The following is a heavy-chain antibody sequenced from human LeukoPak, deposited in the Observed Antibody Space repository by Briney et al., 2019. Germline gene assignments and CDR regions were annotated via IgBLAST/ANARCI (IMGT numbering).Heavy chain of an antibody. V-gene: IGHV3-33*01. CDR3: ARDTHSSSWYKLDYYYGMDV. Sequence: GRSLRLSCAASGFTFSSYGMHWVRQAPGKWLEWVAVIWYDGSNKYYADSVKGRFTISRDNSKNTLYLQMNSLRAEDTAVYYCARDTHSSSWYKLDYYYGMDVWGQGTTVTVSS. CDR1: GFTFSSYG. J-gene: IGHJ6*02. D-gene: IGHD6-13*01. CDR2: IWYDGSNK.